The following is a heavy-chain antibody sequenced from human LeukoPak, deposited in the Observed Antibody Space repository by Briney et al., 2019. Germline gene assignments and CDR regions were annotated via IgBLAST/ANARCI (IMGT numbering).Heavy chain of an antibody. CDR1: GFTLSSYA. CDR2: ITGSSDKT. CDR3: AKDVSSSWQIDC. J-gene: IGHJ4*02. Sequence: GGSLRLSCAASGFTLSSYATNGVRQAPGKGLEWVSGITGSSDKTFYADSARGRFTISRDSSKNTMYLQKNTPRGEDTAVYFWAKDVSSSWQIDCWGQGRLLSVCS. D-gene: IGHD6-13*01. V-gene: IGHV3-23*01.